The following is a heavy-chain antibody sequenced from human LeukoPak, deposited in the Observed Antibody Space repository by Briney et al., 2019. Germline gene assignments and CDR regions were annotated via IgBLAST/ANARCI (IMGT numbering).Heavy chain of an antibody. V-gene: IGHV3-23*01. CDR3: AKDTLLRLGELSPFDP. D-gene: IGHD3-16*02. CDR2: ISGSGRNT. J-gene: IGHJ5*02. CDR1: GFTFSSYA. Sequence: PGGSLILSCAASGFTFSSYAMSWVRQAPGRGLEWVSGISGSGRNTYYADSVEGRFTISRDNSKNTLYLQMNSLRAEDTAVYYCAKDTLLRLGELSPFDPWGQGTLVTVSS.